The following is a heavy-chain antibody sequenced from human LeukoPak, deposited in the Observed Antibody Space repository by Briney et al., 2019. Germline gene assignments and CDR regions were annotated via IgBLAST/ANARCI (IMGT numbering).Heavy chain of an antibody. D-gene: IGHD2-15*01. Sequence: GGSLRLSCAASGFTFSNYGMHWVRQAPGKGLEWVAFIRYDGSNKYFADSLKGRFTISRDNSRNTLYLQMNSLRPEDTAVYYCAKDWRRIVVVGPITRHGNYMDVWGKGTTVTISS. J-gene: IGHJ6*03. CDR1: GFTFSNYG. V-gene: IGHV3-30*02. CDR3: AKDWRRIVVVGPITRHGNYMDV. CDR2: IRYDGSNK.